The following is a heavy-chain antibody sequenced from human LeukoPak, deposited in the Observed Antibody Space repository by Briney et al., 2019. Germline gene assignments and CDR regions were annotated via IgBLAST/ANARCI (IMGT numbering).Heavy chain of an antibody. J-gene: IGHJ5*02. V-gene: IGHV3-23*01. D-gene: IGHD2-2*01. CDR2: VSASTGKT. CDR1: GFTFSNYG. Sequence: QPGGSLRLSCAASGFTFSNYGMSWVRQAPGKGLDWVSTVSASTGKTYYADSVKGRFTISRDNSKNTLYLQVDSLRAEDTAVYFCARPRAQLRGTNWFDPWGQGTLVTVSS. CDR3: ARPRAQLRGTNWFDP.